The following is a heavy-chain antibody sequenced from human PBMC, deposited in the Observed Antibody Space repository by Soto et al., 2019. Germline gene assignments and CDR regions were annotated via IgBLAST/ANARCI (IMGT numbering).Heavy chain of an antibody. V-gene: IGHV3-48*03. CDR3: AREYYFDSGGYYAFDI. J-gene: IGHJ3*02. Sequence: EVQLVESGGGLVQPGGSLRLSCVASGFTFSNYDMNWVRQAPGKGLEWVSYISSSGSSIYYADSVKGRFTISRDNAKISLYLQMNSLRVEDTAVYYCAREYYFDSGGYYAFDIWGQGTMVTVSS. CDR1: GFTFSNYD. D-gene: IGHD3-22*01. CDR2: ISSSGSSI.